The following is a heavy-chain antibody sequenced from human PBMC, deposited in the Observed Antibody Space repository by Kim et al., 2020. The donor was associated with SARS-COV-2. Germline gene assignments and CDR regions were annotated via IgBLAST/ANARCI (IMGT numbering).Heavy chain of an antibody. J-gene: IGHJ4*02. CDR3: AKDQGYGSGSYLSVLRF. Sequence: VKGRFTISRDNSKNTLYLQMNSLRAEDTAVYYCAKDQGYGSGSYLSVLRFWGQGTLVTVSS. V-gene: IGHV3-30*02. D-gene: IGHD3-10*01.